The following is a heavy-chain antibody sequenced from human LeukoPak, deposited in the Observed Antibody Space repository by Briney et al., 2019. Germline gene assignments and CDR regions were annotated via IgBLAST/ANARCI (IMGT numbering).Heavy chain of an antibody. Sequence: SETLSLTCTVSGGSISSSSYYWGWIRQPPGKGLKWIESSYYSGSTYYNPSLKSRVTISVDTSKNQFSLKLSSVTAADTAVYYCARAGTTIFGVVISYFDYWGQGTLVTVSS. V-gene: IGHV4-39*01. CDR2: SYYSGST. CDR3: ARAGTTIFGVVISYFDY. CDR1: GGSISSSSYY. D-gene: IGHD3-3*01. J-gene: IGHJ4*02.